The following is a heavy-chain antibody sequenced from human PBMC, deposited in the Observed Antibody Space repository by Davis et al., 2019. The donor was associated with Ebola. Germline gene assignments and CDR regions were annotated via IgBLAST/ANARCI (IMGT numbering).Heavy chain of an antibody. CDR1: GFTFSDYY. CDR2: IKQDGSEK. Sequence: GESLKISCAASGFTFSDYYMSWIRQAPGKGLEWVANIKQDGSEKYYVDSVKGRFTISRDNSKNTLYLQMNSLRAEDTAVYYCARDAQIAVAGTRYYGMDVWGQGTTVTVSS. CDR3: ARDAQIAVAGTRYYGMDV. D-gene: IGHD6-19*01. V-gene: IGHV3-7*01. J-gene: IGHJ6*02.